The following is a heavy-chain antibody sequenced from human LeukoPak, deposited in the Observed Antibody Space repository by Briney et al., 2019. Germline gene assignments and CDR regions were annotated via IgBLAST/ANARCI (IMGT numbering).Heavy chain of an antibody. Sequence: SETLSLTCAVYGGSFSGCYWSWIRQPPGKGLEWIGEINHSGSTNYNPSLKSRVTISVDTSKNQFSLKLSSVTAADTAVYYCARGRGRYYYDSSGYILAYYFDYWGQGTLVTVSS. D-gene: IGHD3-22*01. CDR3: ARGRGRYYYDSSGYILAYYFDY. CDR2: INHSGST. CDR1: GGSFSGCY. J-gene: IGHJ4*02. V-gene: IGHV4-34*01.